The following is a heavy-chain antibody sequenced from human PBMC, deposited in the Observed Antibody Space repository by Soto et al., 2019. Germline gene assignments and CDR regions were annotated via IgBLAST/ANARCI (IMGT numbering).Heavy chain of an antibody. D-gene: IGHD5-12*01. CDR3: TRVGYSGYDFHVIGY. Sequence: PGGSLRLSCAASGFTFSGSAMHWVRQASGKGLEWVGRIRSKANSYATAYAASVKGRFTISRDDSKNTAYLQMNSLKTEDTAVYYCTRVGYSGYDFHVIGYWGQGTLVTVSS. V-gene: IGHV3-73*01. CDR1: GFTFSGSA. J-gene: IGHJ4*02. CDR2: IRSKANSYAT.